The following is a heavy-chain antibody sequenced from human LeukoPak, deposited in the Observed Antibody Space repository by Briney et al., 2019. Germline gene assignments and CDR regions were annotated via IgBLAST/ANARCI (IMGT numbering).Heavy chain of an antibody. CDR3: ARENNDYGGKKAFDY. D-gene: IGHD4-23*01. CDR1: GGSSRSGDYF. Sequence: SQTLSLTCAVSGGSSRSGDYFWSWTRQPPGKGLEWIGHIHYSGNTYYNPSLKSRVSISVDTSKNQFSLTLSSVTAADTAVYYCARENNDYGGKKAFDYWGQGTLVTVSS. J-gene: IGHJ4*02. CDR2: IHYSGNT. V-gene: IGHV4-30-4*01.